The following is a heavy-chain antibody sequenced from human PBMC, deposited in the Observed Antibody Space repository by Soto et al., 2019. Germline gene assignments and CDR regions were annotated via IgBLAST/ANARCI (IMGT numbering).Heavy chain of an antibody. D-gene: IGHD3-3*01. V-gene: IGHV3-23*01. J-gene: IGHJ1*01. CDR3: AKDLGFWSGFRFQH. CDR2: ISGSGGST. CDR1: EFTFSSYA. Sequence: GGSLRLSCAASEFTFSSYAMSWVRQAPGKGLEWVSAISGSGGSTYYADSVKGRFTISRDNSKNTLYLQMNSLRAEDTAVYYCAKDLGFWSGFRFQHWGQGTLVTVSS.